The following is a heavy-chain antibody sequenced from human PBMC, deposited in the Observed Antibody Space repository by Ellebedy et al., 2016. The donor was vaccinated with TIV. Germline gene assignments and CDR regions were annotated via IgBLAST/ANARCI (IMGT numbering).Heavy chain of an antibody. CDR3: AKTGRVALWVDY. D-gene: IGHD1-26*01. J-gene: IGHJ4*02. Sequence: GESLKISXAASGFTFSSFAMSWVRQGPGKGLEWVSTISSSGGSTYYADSVKGRFTISRDNSKNTLYVQMNSLRAEDTAVYYCAKTGRVALWVDYWGQGTLVTVSS. CDR2: ISSSGGST. V-gene: IGHV3-23*01. CDR1: GFTFSSFA.